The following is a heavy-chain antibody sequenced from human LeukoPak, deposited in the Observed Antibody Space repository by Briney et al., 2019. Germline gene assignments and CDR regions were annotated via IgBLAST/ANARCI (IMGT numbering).Heavy chain of an antibody. CDR2: IYWDDDK. D-gene: IGHD6-19*01. J-gene: IGHJ4*02. CDR1: GFSLMNRVG. Sequence: SGPTLVNPTQTLTLTCTFSGFSLMNRVGVGWIRQPPGKALEWLALIYWDDDKRYSPSLKSRLTITKDTSKNQVVLTMTNMDPVDTATYYCAHRQFDGWWTFDYWGQGTLVTVSS. V-gene: IGHV2-5*02. CDR3: AHRQFDGWWTFDY.